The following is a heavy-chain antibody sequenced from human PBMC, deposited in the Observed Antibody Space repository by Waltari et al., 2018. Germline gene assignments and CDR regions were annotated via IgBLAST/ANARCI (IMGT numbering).Heavy chain of an antibody. D-gene: IGHD3-10*01. CDR1: GYQFTNYW. Sequence: EVHLGQSGAEVMEPGESLRISCEASGYQFTNYWIGWVRQKPGKGLEWMGRQEPGKGLEGVGMIYPGDFDTKYTPSFRGQVIISADKSTNTAFLQWSSLQTSDTALYYCVRHDRSEGYYMGIDTWGQGTQVTVS. CDR3: VRHDRSEGYYMGIDT. CDR2: IYPGDFDT. V-gene: IGHV5-51*01. J-gene: IGHJ4*02.